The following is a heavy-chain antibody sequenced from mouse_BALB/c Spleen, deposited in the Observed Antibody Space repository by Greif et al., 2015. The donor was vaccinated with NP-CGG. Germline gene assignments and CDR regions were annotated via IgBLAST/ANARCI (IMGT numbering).Heavy chain of an antibody. Sequence: QVQLQQSGPGLVAPSQSLSITCTVSGFSLTSYGVHWVRQPPGKGLEWLGVIWAGGSTNYNSALMSRLSISKDNSKSQVFLKMNSLQTDDTAMYYCARDQEDWGDYYYGSVWFAYWGQGTLVTVSA. V-gene: IGHV2-9*02. CDR3: ARDQEDWGDYYYGSVWFAY. D-gene: IGHD1-1*01. CDR1: GFSLTSYG. J-gene: IGHJ3*01. CDR2: IWAGGST.